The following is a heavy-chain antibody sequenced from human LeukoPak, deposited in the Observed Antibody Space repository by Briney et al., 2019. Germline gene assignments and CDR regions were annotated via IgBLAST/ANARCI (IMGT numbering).Heavy chain of an antibody. CDR3: ASGIQLWLSDY. CDR1: GFTFSSYS. D-gene: IGHD5-18*01. V-gene: IGHV3-21*01. J-gene: IGHJ4*02. Sequence: GGSLRLSCAASGFTFSSYSMNWVRQAPGKGLEWVSSISSSSYIYYADSVKGRFTISRDNAKNSLYLQMNSLRAEDTAVYYCASGIQLWLSDYWGQGTLVTVSS. CDR2: ISSSSYI.